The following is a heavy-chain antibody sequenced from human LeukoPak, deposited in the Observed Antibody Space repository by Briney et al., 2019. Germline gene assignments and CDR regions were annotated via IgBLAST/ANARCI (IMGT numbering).Heavy chain of an antibody. Sequence: GSSVKVSCKASGGTFSSYATSWVRQAPGQGLEWMGRIIPILGIANYAQKFQGRVTITADKSTSTAYMELSSLRSEDTAVYYCARAAAGTFWFDPWGQGTLVTVSS. CDR2: IIPILGIA. V-gene: IGHV1-69*04. CDR3: ARAAAGTFWFDP. D-gene: IGHD6-13*01. CDR1: GGTFSSYA. J-gene: IGHJ5*02.